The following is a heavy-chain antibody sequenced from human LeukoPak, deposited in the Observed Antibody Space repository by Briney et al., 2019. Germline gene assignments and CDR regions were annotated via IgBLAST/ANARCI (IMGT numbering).Heavy chain of an antibody. V-gene: IGHV3-30*18. CDR3: AKDLELTPYYGMDV. Sequence: GGSLRLSCAASGFTFSSYGMHWVRQAPGKGLEWVAVISYDGSNKYYADSVKGRFTISRDNSKNTLYLQMNSLRAEDTAVYYCAKDLELTPYYGMDVWGQGTTVTVSS. D-gene: IGHD1-26*01. CDR1: GFTFSSYG. CDR2: ISYDGSNK. J-gene: IGHJ6*02.